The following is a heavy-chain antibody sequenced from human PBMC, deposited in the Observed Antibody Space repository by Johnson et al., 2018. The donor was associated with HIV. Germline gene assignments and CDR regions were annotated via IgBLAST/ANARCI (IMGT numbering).Heavy chain of an antibody. V-gene: IGHV3-9*01. CDR1: GFTFDDYA. D-gene: IGHD3-9*01. J-gene: IGHJ3*02. Sequence: VQLVESGGGLVQPGRSMRLSCAASGFTFDDYAMHWVRQAPGKGLEWVSGISWNSGSIDYADSVKGRFTISRDNAKNSLYLQMNSLRAEDTAVYYCVREEGNDILTRGDAFDIWGQGTLVTVSS. CDR3: VREEGNDILTRGDAFDI. CDR2: ISWNSGSI.